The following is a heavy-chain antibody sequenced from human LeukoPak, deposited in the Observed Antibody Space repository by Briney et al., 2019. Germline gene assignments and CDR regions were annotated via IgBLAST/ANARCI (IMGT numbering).Heavy chain of an antibody. Sequence: GGSLRLSCAASGFTFSSYEMNWVRQAPGKGLEWVPYISSSGSTIYYADSVKGRFTISRDNAKNSLYLQMNSLRAEDTAVYYCARVPYYDSSGYLQDYWGQGTLVTVSS. CDR1: GFTFSSYE. CDR3: ARVPYYDSSGYLQDY. J-gene: IGHJ4*02. D-gene: IGHD3-22*01. CDR2: ISSSGSTI. V-gene: IGHV3-48*03.